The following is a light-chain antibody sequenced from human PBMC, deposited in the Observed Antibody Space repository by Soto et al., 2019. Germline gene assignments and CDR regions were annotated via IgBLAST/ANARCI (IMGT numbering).Light chain of an antibody. CDR2: GAS. CDR3: HQYDSLPRT. Sequence: EIVLTQSPCTLSLSPGERATLSCRASQTISSSSLAWYQQKPGQAPRLLIYGASTRATGIPARFSGSGSGTEFTLTISSLQSEDVALYYSHQYDSLPRTFGHGTKVDIK. J-gene: IGKJ1*01. CDR1: QTISSSS. V-gene: IGKV3-20*01.